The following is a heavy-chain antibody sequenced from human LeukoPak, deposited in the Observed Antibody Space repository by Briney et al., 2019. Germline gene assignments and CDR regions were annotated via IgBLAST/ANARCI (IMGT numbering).Heavy chain of an antibody. V-gene: IGHV3-74*01. CDR2: INTDETIT. CDR3: ARATYYYDSSCYREVYYFDY. D-gene: IGHD3-22*01. CDR1: GFTFSSYW. J-gene: IGHJ4*02. Sequence: PGGSLRLSCAASGFTFSSYWMHWVRQAPGKGLVWVSRINTDETITTYADSVKGRFTISRDNAKNTLYLQMNSLRAEDTAVYYCARATYYYDSSCYREVYYFDYWGQGTLVTVSS.